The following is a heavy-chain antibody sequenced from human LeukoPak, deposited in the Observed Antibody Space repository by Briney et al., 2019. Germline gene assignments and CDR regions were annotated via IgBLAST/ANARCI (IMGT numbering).Heavy chain of an antibody. V-gene: IGHV1-69*10. J-gene: IGHJ5*02. CDR1: GYTFTGYY. Sequence: ASVKVSCKASGYTFTGYYMHWVRQAPGQGLEWMGWIIPILGIANYAQKFQGRVTITTDESTSTAYMELSSLRSEDTAVYYCARSPTSSGWYGNWFDPWGQGTLVTVSS. D-gene: IGHD6-19*01. CDR2: IIPILGIA. CDR3: ARSPTSSGWYGNWFDP.